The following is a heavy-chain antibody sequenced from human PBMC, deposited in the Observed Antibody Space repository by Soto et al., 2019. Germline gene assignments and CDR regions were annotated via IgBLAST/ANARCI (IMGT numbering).Heavy chain of an antibody. J-gene: IGHJ3*02. V-gene: IGHV4-59*01. Sequence: SETLSLTCTVSGSSISSYYWSWIRQPPGKGLEWIGYIYYSGSTNYNPSLKSRVTISVDTSKNQFSLKLSSVTAADTAVYYCARVRYSGSYQDAFDIWGQGTMVT. D-gene: IGHD1-26*01. CDR3: ARVRYSGSYQDAFDI. CDR2: IYYSGST. CDR1: GSSISSYY.